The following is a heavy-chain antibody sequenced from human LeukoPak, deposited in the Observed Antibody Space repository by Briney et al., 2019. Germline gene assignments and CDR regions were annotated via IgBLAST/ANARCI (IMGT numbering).Heavy chain of an antibody. CDR2: ITPSGGST. D-gene: IGHD1-26*01. J-gene: IGHJ5*02. Sequence: ASVKVSCKASGYTFTSYYMHWVRQAPGQGLEWLGLITPSGGSTWYAQKFQGRVTMTRDMSTSTDYMELSSLRSEDTAVYYCARDNSVGDYAWWFDPWGQGTLVTVSS. V-gene: IGHV1-46*01. CDR3: ARDNSVGDYAWWFDP. CDR1: GYTFTSYY.